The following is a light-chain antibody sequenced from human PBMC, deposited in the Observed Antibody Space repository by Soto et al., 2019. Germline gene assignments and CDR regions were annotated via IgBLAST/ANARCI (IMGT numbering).Light chain of an antibody. CDR2: RND. CDR3: ATWDDSLSAVV. V-gene: IGLV1-47*01. Sequence: QSVLTQPPSASGTPGQRVTISCSGSYPNIGSNYVYWYEQLPGTAPKLLIYRNDQRPSGVPDRISGSRSGTSASLAISGLRSEDEADYYCATWDDSLSAVVFGGGTKVTVL. J-gene: IGLJ2*01. CDR1: YPNIGSNY.